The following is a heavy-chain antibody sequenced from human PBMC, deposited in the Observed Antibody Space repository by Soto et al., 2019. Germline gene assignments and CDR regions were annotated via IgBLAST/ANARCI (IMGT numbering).Heavy chain of an antibody. D-gene: IGHD3-10*01. CDR1: GFTFSSYA. Sequence: EVQLLESGGGLVQPGGSLRLSCAASGFTFSSYAMSWVRQAPGKGLEWVSAISGSGGSTYYADSVKGRFTISRDNSENTLYLQMNSLRAEDTAVYYCAKDRWRVRGAYDYWGQGTLVTVSS. V-gene: IGHV3-23*01. CDR3: AKDRWRVRGAYDY. CDR2: ISGSGGST. J-gene: IGHJ4*02.